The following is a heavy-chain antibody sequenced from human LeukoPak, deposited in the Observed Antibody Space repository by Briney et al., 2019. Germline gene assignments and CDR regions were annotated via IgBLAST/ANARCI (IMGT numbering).Heavy chain of an antibody. CDR1: GFTVSSNY. Sequence: GGSLRLSCAVSGFTVSSNYMSWVRQPPGKGLEWVSIIYSGGSTYYADSVKGRFTISRDNSKNTLYLQMNSLRAEDTAVYYCARVGYTGTWYSSPPFDYWGQGTTVTVSS. J-gene: IGHJ4*03. V-gene: IGHV3-66*01. D-gene: IGHD6-13*01. CDR2: IYSGGST. CDR3: ARVGYTGTWYSSPPFDY.